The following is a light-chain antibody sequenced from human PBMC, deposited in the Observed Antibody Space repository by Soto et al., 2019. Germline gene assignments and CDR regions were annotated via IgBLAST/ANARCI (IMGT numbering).Light chain of an antibody. J-gene: IGKJ5*01. Sequence: EIVMTQSPATLSVSPGERATLSCRASQSVSSYLAWYQQKPGQAPRLLIYGASTRATGVPARFSGSGSGTEFTLTIRSLQSEDFAVYYCQQCNDWPLITFGQGTRLEAK. V-gene: IGKV3-15*01. CDR3: QQCNDWPLIT. CDR2: GAS. CDR1: QSVSSY.